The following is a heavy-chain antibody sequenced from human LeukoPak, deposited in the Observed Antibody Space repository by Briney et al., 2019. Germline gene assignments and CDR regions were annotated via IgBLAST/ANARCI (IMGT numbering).Heavy chain of an antibody. D-gene: IGHD3-22*01. CDR2: IYYSGST. Sequence: SETLSLTCTVSGGSISSYYWSWIRQPPGKGLEWIGYIYYSGSTNYNPSLKSRVIISVDTSKSQFSLKLSSVTAADTAMYYCARHWDSSAYLNWFDPWGQGTLVSVSS. J-gene: IGHJ5*02. V-gene: IGHV4-59*08. CDR1: GGSISSYY. CDR3: ARHWDSSAYLNWFDP.